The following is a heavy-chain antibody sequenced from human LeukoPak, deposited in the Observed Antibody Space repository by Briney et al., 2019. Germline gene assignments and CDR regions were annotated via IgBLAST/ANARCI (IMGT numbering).Heavy chain of an antibody. CDR2: IIPILGIA. CDR3: ASTIFGVPRDFDY. V-gene: IGHV1-69*04. D-gene: IGHD3-3*01. J-gene: IGHJ4*02. Sequence: SVKVSCKASGGTFSSYAISWVRQAPGQGLEWMGRIIPILGIANYAQKFQGRVTITADKSTSTAYMELSSLRSEDTAVYYCASTIFGVPRDFDYWGQGTLVTVSS. CDR1: GGTFSSYA.